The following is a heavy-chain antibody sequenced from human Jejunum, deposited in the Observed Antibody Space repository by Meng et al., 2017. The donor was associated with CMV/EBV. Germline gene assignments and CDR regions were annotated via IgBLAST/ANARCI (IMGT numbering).Heavy chain of an antibody. J-gene: IGHJ6*02. D-gene: IGHD2-2*01. CDR3: AREYCSSTSCYGYYGMDV. CDR1: DYY. Sequence: DYYVSGIRQAPGKGLEWVSYISSSGSTIYYADSVKGRFTISRDKAKNSLYLQMNSLRAEDTAVYYCAREYCSSTSCYGYYGMDVWGQGTTVTVSS. CDR2: ISSSGSTI. V-gene: IGHV3-11*04.